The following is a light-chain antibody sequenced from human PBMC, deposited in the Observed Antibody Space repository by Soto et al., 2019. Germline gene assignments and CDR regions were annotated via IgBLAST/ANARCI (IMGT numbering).Light chain of an antibody. Sequence: DIVMTQSPDSLAVSLGERATINCKSSQNVLNSYNKKNNFAWYQQKPGQPPKLLIYSASTRESRVPDRCSGSGCGTHFALTISSLQAEDVAVYYCQQFYKTPPWTFGQETKVEIK. CDR2: SAS. CDR3: QQFYKTPPWT. J-gene: IGKJ1*01. CDR1: QNVLNSYNKKNN. V-gene: IGKV4-1*01.